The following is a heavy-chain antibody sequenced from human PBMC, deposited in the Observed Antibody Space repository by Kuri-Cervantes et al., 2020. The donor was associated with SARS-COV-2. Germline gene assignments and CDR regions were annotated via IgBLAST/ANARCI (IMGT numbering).Heavy chain of an antibody. D-gene: IGHD4-17*01. CDR1: GYTFTSYD. V-gene: IGHV1-8*01. Sequence: ASVKVSCKASGYTFTSYDINWVRQATGQGLEWVGWMNPNSGNTGYAQKFQGRVTMTEDTSTDTAYMELSSLRSEDTAVYYCATAWGVYGDYVQPLNYYYGMDVWGQGTTVTVSS. J-gene: IGHJ6*02. CDR2: MNPNSGNT. CDR3: ATAWGVYGDYVQPLNYYYGMDV.